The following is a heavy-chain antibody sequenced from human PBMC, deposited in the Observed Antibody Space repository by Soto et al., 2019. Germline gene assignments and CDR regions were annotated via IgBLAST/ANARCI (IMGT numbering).Heavy chain of an antibody. J-gene: IGHJ4*02. D-gene: IGHD2-2*01. CDR2: IKQDGSEK. CDR3: AKNDRYCSSTNCFVFDY. Sequence: EVQLVESGGGLVQPGGSLRLSCAASGFTFNNYWMSWVRQAPGKGLEWVANIKQDGSEKYYVDSVKGRFTISRDNANNSLYLQMKSLRAEDTAVYYGAKNDRYCSSTNCFVFDYWGQGTLVTVSS. CDR1: GFTFNNYW. V-gene: IGHV3-7*01.